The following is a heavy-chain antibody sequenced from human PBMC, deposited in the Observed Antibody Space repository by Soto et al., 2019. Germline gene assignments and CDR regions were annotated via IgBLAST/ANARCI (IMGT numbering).Heavy chain of an antibody. CDR2: FSYSGSL. D-gene: IGHD1-20*01. CDR1: GGSSRAYH. CDR3: AGGPRYRSFAL. V-gene: IGHV4-34*01. Sequence: SETLSLTCSVYGGSSRAYHWSWIRQSPGEGLEWIGEFSYSGSLNYNPSLKRRVAVSLNTSTDHFSLTMTSVTAADTGVYFCAGGPRYRSFALWGRGTLVTVS. J-gene: IGHJ2*01.